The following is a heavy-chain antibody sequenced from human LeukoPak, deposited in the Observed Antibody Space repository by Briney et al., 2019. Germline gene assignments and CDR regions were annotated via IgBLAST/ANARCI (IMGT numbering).Heavy chain of an antibody. Sequence: ASVKVSCKASGYTFTGYYMHWVRQAPGQGLEWMGRINPNSGGTNYAQKFQGRVTMTRDTSISTAYMELSRLRSDDTAVYYCARILWSGYYSVDAFDIWGQGTMVTVSS. CDR2: INPNSGGT. J-gene: IGHJ3*02. CDR3: ARILWSGYYSVDAFDI. D-gene: IGHD3-3*01. CDR1: GYTFTGYY. V-gene: IGHV1-2*06.